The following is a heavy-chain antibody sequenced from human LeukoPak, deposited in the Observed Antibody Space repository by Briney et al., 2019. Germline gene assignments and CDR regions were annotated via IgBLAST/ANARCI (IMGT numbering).Heavy chain of an antibody. CDR1: GFTLSNAW. Sequence: GGSLRLSCAASGFTLSNAWMSWVRQAWAKGLEWVGGIKSKTDGGTTDYAAPVKGRFTISRDDSKNTLYLQMNSLKTEDTAVYYCTANRDYGDYPPCYFDYWGQGTLVTVSS. J-gene: IGHJ4*02. V-gene: IGHV3-15*01. CDR2: IKSKTDGGTT. D-gene: IGHD4-17*01. CDR3: TANRDYGDYPPCYFDY.